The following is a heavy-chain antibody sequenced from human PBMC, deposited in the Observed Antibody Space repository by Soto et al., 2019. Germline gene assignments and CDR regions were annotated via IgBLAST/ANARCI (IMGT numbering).Heavy chain of an antibody. J-gene: IGHJ4*02. D-gene: IGHD5-18*01. V-gene: IGHV3-74*01. Sequence: EVQLVESGGGLVQPGGSLRLSCAASGFSLSDYWMHWVRRAPGEGLVWLSRITRDGSSTNYADSVKGRFTISRDNAKNTLYLQVNSLRGEDTAVYYCARGANGYYYFDYWGQGPLVTVSS. CDR2: ITRDGSST. CDR1: GFSLSDYW. CDR3: ARGANGYYYFDY.